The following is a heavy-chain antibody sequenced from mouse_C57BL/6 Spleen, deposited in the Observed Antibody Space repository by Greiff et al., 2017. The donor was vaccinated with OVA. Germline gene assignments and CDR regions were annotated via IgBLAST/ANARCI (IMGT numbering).Heavy chain of an antibody. CDR1: GFTFSDYY. CDR2: ISTGGGST. Sequence: EVKLVESGGGLVQPGGSLKLSCAASGFTFSDYYMYWVRQTPEKRLEWVAYISTGGGSTYYPDTVKGRFTISRDNAKNTLYLQMSRLKAEDTAMYYCARGDWYAMDYWGQGTSVTVSS. V-gene: IGHV5-12*01. CDR3: ARGDWYAMDY. D-gene: IGHD3-3*01. J-gene: IGHJ4*01.